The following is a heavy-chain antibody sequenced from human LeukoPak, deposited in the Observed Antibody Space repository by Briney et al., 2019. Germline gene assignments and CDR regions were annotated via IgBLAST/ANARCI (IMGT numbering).Heavy chain of an antibody. CDR1: GFTFSSYA. D-gene: IGHD5-12*01. J-gene: IGHJ4*02. CDR2: IGGSGGST. CDR3: AKAGGYDYDY. Sequence: PGGSLSLSCAASGFTFSSYAMSWVRQAPGKGLEWVSAIGGSGGSTYYADSVKGRFTISRDNSKNTLFLQMNNLRAEDTAVYYCAKAGGYDYDYWGQGTLVTVSS. V-gene: IGHV3-23*01.